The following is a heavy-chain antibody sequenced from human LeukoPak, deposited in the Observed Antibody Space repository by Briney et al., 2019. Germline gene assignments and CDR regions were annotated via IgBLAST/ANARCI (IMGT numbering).Heavy chain of an antibody. J-gene: IGHJ1*01. CDR1: GFTFSSYG. Sequence: GGTLRLSCAASGFTFSSYGMTWVRQAPGKGLEWVSAISDSGGRTFYADSVKGRFTISRDNSKNTLYLQINSLRAGDTAVYYCAKDSYDDSIWGQGTLVTVSS. V-gene: IGHV3-23*01. D-gene: IGHD5-18*01. CDR3: AKDSYDDSI. CDR2: ISDSGGRT.